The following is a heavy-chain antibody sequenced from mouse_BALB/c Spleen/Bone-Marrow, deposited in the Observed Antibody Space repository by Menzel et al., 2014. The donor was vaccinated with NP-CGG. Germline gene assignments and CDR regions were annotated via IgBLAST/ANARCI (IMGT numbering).Heavy chain of an antibody. Sequence: VKVVESGPGLVAPSQSLSITCTVSGFLLTSYGVHWVRQPPGKGLEWLGVIWAGGITNFNSALMSRLSISKDNSKSQVFLKMNSLQADDTAMYYCASYWGDAMDYWGQGTSVTVSS. V-gene: IGHV2-9*02. J-gene: IGHJ4*01. D-gene: IGHD4-1*01. CDR1: GFLLTSYG. CDR2: IWAGGIT. CDR3: ASYWGDAMDY.